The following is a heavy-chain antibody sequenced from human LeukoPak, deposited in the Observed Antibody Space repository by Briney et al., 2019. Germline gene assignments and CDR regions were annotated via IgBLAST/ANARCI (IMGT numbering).Heavy chain of an antibody. J-gene: IGHJ4*02. CDR1: GFTFSNYV. V-gene: IGHV3-23*01. CDR2: ISGTGAIT. Sequence: GGSLRLSCAASGFTFSNYVMNWVRQAPGKGLEWVSVISGTGAITYYADSVKGRFTISRDNSKNTLYLQMNSLRAEDTAVYYCARGWYNFDYWGQGTRVTVSS. D-gene: IGHD6-19*01. CDR3: ARGWYNFDY.